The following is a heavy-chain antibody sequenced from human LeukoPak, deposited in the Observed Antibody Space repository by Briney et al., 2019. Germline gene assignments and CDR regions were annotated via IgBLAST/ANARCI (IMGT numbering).Heavy chain of an antibody. D-gene: IGHD3-22*01. Sequence: SETLSLTCIVSGDSISSSSYYWGWIRQPPGKGLEWIGEIIDTGSTKYNSSLKSRVTISVDTSKNQFSLKLSSVTAADTAVYYCARDHSMIVVVIRSFDIWGQGTMVTVSS. V-gene: IGHV4-39*07. J-gene: IGHJ3*02. CDR3: ARDHSMIVVVIRSFDI. CDR2: IIDTGST. CDR1: GDSISSSSYY.